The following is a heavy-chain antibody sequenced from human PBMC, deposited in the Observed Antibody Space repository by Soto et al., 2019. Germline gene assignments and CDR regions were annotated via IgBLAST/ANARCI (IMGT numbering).Heavy chain of an antibody. D-gene: IGHD2-21*02. CDR1: GGTFSSYA. CDR2: IIPIFGTA. CDR3: ASDRHDVVTAIRSFDY. V-gene: IGHV1-69*12. Sequence: QVQLVQSGAEVKKPGSSVKVSCKASGGTFSSYAISWVRQAPGQGLDWLGGIIPIFGTANYAQKFQGRVTSTADESTSTAYMELRSLRSEDTAVYYCASDRHDVVTAIRSFDYWGQGTLVTVSS. J-gene: IGHJ4*02.